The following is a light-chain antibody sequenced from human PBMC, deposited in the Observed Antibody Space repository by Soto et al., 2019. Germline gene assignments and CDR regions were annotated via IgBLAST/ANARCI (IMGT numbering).Light chain of an antibody. V-gene: IGLV1-47*01. CDR1: NSNIGNNY. CDR2: ADD. J-gene: IGLJ2*01. Sequence: QSVLTQSPSASGTPGQRVTISCSGSNSNIGNNYVYWYQQLPGTAPKLLIYADDRRPSGVSDRFSGSKSGTSASLAISGLRSEDEAEYHCSSYTNSSTYVLFGGGTKLTVL. CDR3: SSYTNSSTYVL.